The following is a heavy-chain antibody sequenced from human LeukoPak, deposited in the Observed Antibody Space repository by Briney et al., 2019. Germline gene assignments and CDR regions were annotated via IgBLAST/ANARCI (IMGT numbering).Heavy chain of an antibody. D-gene: IGHD6-13*01. Sequence: GASVKVSCKASGYTFTSYGISWVRQAPGQGLEWMGWISAYNGNTNYAQKLQGRVTMTTDTSTSTAYMELRSLRSDDTAVYYCARLSLVLDAKAAAGNKLKTTIFDYWGQGTLVTVSS. CDR1: GYTFTSYG. V-gene: IGHV1-18*01. CDR2: ISAYNGNT. J-gene: IGHJ4*02. CDR3: ARLSLVLDAKAAAGNKLKTTIFDY.